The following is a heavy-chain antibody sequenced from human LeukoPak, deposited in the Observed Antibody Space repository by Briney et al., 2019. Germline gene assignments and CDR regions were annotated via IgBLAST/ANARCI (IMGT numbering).Heavy chain of an antibody. CDR3: ASSIAVAGDNDAFDI. D-gene: IGHD6-19*01. CDR1: GFTVSSNY. J-gene: IGHJ3*02. Sequence: GGSLRLSCAASGFTVSSNYMSWVRQAPGKGLEWVSVIYSGGSTYYADSVKGRFTISRDNSKNTLYLQMNSLRAEDTAVYYCASSIAVAGDNDAFDIWGQGTMVTVSS. CDR2: IYSGGST. V-gene: IGHV3-66*01.